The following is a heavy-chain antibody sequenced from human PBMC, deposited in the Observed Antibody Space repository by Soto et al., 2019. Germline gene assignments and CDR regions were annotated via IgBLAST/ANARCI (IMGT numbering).Heavy chain of an antibody. CDR1: VGTFSSYA. CDR3: ARDHTMTHSYGMDV. J-gene: IGHJ6*02. D-gene: IGHD3-22*01. V-gene: IGHV1-69*12. CDR2: IIPIFGTA. Sequence: QVQLVQSGAEVKKPGSSVKVSCKASVGTFSSYAISWVRQAPGQGLEWMGGIIPIFGTANYAQKFQGRVTITADESTSTAYMELSSLRSEDTAVYYCARDHTMTHSYGMDVWGQGTTVTVSS.